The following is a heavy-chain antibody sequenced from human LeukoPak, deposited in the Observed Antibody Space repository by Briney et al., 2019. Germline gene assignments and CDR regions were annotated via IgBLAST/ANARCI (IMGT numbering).Heavy chain of an antibody. V-gene: IGHV3-9*01. Sequence: PGRSLRLSCAASGFTFDDYAMHWVRQAPGKGLEWVSGISWNSGSIDYADSVKGRFTISRDNAKNSLYLQMNSLRAEGTAVYYCARALVGSWHDAFDIWGQGTMVTVSS. CDR1: GFTFDDYA. CDR2: ISWNSGSI. D-gene: IGHD2-15*01. J-gene: IGHJ3*02. CDR3: ARALVGSWHDAFDI.